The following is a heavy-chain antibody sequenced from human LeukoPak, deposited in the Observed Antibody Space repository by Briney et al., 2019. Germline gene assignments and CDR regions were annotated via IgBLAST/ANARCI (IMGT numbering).Heavy chain of an antibody. J-gene: IGHJ4*02. CDR1: GFTFSRYW. V-gene: IGHV3-7*03. D-gene: IGHD6-13*01. CDR3: AKDITLLPSSSSTFDY. Sequence: GGSLRLSCAASGFTFSRYWMSWVRQAPGKGPEWVANIKQDGSEKYYVDSVRGRFTISRDNAKNSLYLQMNSLRAEDTALYYCAKDITLLPSSSSTFDYWGQGTLVTVSS. CDR2: IKQDGSEK.